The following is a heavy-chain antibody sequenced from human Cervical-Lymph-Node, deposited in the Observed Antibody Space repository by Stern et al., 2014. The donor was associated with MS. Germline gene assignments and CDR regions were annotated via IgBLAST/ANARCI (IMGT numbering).Heavy chain of an antibody. V-gene: IGHV3-30-3*01. CDR3: ARGSRGMDV. CDR2: ITYDGSKT. Sequence: QLVQSGGGVVQPGRSLRVSCAASGFTFSSYPMYWVRQAPGKGLEWVGVITYDGSKTYYGDSVKGRFTLSRDNSKNTVSLQMNSLTTEDTAVYYCARGSRGMDVWGQGTTVTVSS. CDR1: GFTFSSYP. J-gene: IGHJ6*02.